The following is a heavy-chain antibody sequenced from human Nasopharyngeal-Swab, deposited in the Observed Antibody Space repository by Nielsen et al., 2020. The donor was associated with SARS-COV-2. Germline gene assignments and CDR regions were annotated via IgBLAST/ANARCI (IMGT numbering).Heavy chain of an antibody. Sequence: GESLKISCAASGFTFSSYSMNWVRQAPGKGLEWVSYISSGSSTIYYADSVKGRFTISRDNAKNSLYLQMNSLRDEDTTVYYCARAGAARPTATDYWGQGTLVTVSS. CDR3: ARAGAARPTATDY. CDR2: ISSGSSTI. J-gene: IGHJ4*02. CDR1: GFTFSSYS. D-gene: IGHD6-6*01. V-gene: IGHV3-48*02.